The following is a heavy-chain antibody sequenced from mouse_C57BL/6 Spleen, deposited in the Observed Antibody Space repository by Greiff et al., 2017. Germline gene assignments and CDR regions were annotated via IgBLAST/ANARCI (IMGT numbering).Heavy chain of an antibody. CDR1: GYTFTSYW. Sequence: QVQLKQPGAELVRPGTSVKLSCKASGYTFTSYWMHWVKQRPGQGLEWIGVIDPSDSYTTYNQKFKGKATLTVDTSSSTAYMQLSSLTSEDSAVYYCARSRGYGSSSYYFDYWGQGTTLTVSS. D-gene: IGHD1-1*01. V-gene: IGHV1-59*01. CDR2: IDPSDSYT. J-gene: IGHJ2*01. CDR3: ARSRGYGSSSYYFDY.